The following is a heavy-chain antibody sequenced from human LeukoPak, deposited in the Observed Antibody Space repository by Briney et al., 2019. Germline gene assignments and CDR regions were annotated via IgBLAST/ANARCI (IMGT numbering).Heavy chain of an antibody. D-gene: IGHD5-18*01. CDR2: IYFSGST. V-gene: IGHV4-59*08. CDR1: GGSISSYY. CDR3: ARQPPSDGDTGPDYFDY. Sequence: SETLSLTCTVSGGSISSYYWSWIRQPPGKGLEWIGYIYFSGSTNYNPSLKSRVTISVDTSKNQFSLKLSSVTAADTAVYYCARQPPSDGDTGPDYFDYWGQGTLVTVPS. J-gene: IGHJ4*02.